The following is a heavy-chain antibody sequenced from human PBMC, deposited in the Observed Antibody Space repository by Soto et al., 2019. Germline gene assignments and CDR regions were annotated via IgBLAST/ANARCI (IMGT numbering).Heavy chain of an antibody. CDR1: GFTFSSYG. CDR2: ISYDGSNK. CDR3: AKDWYSSSSGGMDV. V-gene: IGHV3-30*18. J-gene: IGHJ6*02. D-gene: IGHD6-6*01. Sequence: QVQLVESGGGVVQPGRSLRLSCAASGFTFSSYGMHWVRQAPGKGLEWVAVISYDGSNKYYADSVKGRFTISRDNSKNTLYLQMNSLRAEDTAVYYCAKDWYSSSSGGMDVWGQGTTVTVSS.